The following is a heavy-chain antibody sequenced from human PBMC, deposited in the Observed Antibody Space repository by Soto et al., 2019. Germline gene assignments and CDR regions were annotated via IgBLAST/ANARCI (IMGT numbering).Heavy chain of an antibody. V-gene: IGHV1-69*12. Sequence: QVQLVQSGAEVKKPGSSVKVSCEASGGTFSSDALNWVRQAPGQGLEWMGGIIPMFGTATYAQKFQGKITIIADESTNTGYMELSSLRSEDTAVYYCARGRSPSSGWFGLLDHWGQGTLVTVSS. CDR2: IIPMFGTA. J-gene: IGHJ4*02. D-gene: IGHD6-19*01. CDR1: GGTFSSDA. CDR3: ARGRSPSSGWFGLLDH.